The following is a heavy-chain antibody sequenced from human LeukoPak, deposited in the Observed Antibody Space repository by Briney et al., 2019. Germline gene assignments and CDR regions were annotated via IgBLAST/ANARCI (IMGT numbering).Heavy chain of an antibody. V-gene: IGHV4-4*07. Sequence: SETLSLTCTVSGGSISSYYWSWIRQPAGKGLEWIGLIYTSGSTNYNPSLKSRVTMSVDTSKNQFSLKLSSVTAADRAVYYCARSKYYDSSGYYPIDYWGQGTLVTVSS. J-gene: IGHJ4*02. CDR3: ARSKYYDSSGYYPIDY. CDR1: GGSISSYY. CDR2: IYTSGST. D-gene: IGHD3-22*01.